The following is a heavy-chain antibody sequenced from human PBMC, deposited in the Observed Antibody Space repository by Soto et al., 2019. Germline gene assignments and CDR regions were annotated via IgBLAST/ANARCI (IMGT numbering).Heavy chain of an antibody. CDR3: ARHHIFRWFDY. CDR2: INHSGST. D-gene: IGHD3-3*02. CDR1: GVSFSDYS. V-gene: IGHV4-34*01. Sequence: XETLTLTCAVSGVSFSDYSWSWIRQPPGKGLDWIGEINHSGSTNYNPSLKSRVTISVDTSKNQFSLKLSSVTAADTAVYYCARHHIFRWFDYWGQGTLVTVSS. J-gene: IGHJ5*01.